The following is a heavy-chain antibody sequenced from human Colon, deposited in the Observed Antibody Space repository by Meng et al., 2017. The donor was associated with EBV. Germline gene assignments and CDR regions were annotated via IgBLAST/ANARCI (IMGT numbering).Heavy chain of an antibody. V-gene: IGHV4-4*02. Sequence: QVQLQESGPGLVKPSGXLSLTCAVSGGSISTNHWWTWVRQPPGKGLEWIGEIYHDGTTHYNPSLKSRLTMSVDKSKNQFSLRLNSATAADTAVYYCAREKVGWQDCWGQGTMGTVSS. CDR1: GGSISTNHW. CDR3: AREKVGWQDC. D-gene: IGHD1-26*01. CDR2: IYHDGTT. J-gene: IGHJ4*02.